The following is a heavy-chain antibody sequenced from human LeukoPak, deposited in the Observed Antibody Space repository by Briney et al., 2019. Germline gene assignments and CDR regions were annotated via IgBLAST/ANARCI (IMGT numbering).Heavy chain of an antibody. CDR2: FHGSKS. CDR3: ARLWIVATWFDA. D-gene: IGHD2-2*03. CDR1: GDSITSGASY. J-gene: IGHJ5*02. Sequence: SSQTLSLTCTVSGDSITSGASYWTWIRQPAGKGLEWVGRFHGSKSDYNPSLESRATISLETSKNQLSLRLSSVTAADTAVYYCARLWIVATWFDAWGQGARVTVSS. V-gene: IGHV4-61*02.